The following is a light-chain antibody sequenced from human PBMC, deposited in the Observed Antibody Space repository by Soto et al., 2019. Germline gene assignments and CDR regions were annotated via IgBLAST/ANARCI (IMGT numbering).Light chain of an antibody. CDR3: HHYDNLPYT. CDR2: DAS. J-gene: IGKJ2*01. CDR1: QDISNY. V-gene: IGKV1-33*01. Sequence: DIQMTQSPSSLSASVGDRVTITCQASQDISNYLSWFQQKPGKAPKLLIYDASNLERGVPPRFSGSGSGTDFTFTISSLQPEDIATYDCHHYDNLPYTFGQGTKLEIK.